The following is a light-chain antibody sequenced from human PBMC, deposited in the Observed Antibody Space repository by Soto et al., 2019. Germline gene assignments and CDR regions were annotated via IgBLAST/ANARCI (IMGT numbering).Light chain of an antibody. CDR3: QQYGDSPRT. CDR1: RSLDSGQ. J-gene: IGKJ5*01. Sequence: EIVLTQSPGTLSLSPGESATLSCRASRSLDSGQLAWYQQKVGRAPRLLIHDAFMRATGIPDRFSGSGSRTDFTLTIARLEPEDFAVYYCQQYGDSPRTFGQGTRLETK. V-gene: IGKV3-20*01. CDR2: DAF.